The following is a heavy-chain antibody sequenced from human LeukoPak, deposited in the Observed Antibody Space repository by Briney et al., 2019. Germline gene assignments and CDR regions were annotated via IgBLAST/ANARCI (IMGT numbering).Heavy chain of an antibody. V-gene: IGHV3-48*04. Sequence: QPGGSLRLSCAASGFTFSSYSMNWVRQAPGKGLEWVSYISSSSSTIYYADSVEGRFTISRDNAKNSLYLQMNSLRAEDTAVYYCAREGTAAGTLGAFDIWGQGTMVTVSS. J-gene: IGHJ3*02. CDR2: ISSSSSTI. CDR3: AREGTAAGTLGAFDI. D-gene: IGHD6-13*01. CDR1: GFTFSSYS.